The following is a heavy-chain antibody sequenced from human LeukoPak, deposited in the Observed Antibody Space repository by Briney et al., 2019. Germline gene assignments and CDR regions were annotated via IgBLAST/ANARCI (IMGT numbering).Heavy chain of an antibody. D-gene: IGHD3-9*01. V-gene: IGHV1-69*13. Sequence: GASVKVSCKASGGTFSSYAISWVRQAPGQGLEWMGGIIPIFGTANYAQKFQGRVTITADESTSTAYMELSSLRSEDTAVYYCARSHKNILTGHQGYWGQGTLVTVSS. CDR3: ARSHKNILTGHQGY. CDR2: IIPIFGTA. CDR1: GGTFSSYA. J-gene: IGHJ4*02.